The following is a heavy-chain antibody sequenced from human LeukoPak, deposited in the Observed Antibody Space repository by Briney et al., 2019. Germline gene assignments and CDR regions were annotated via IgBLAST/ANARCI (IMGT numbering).Heavy chain of an antibody. CDR1: GGSISSYY. D-gene: IGHD3-10*01. CDR3: ARERVQGITMVRGVFDP. J-gene: IGHJ5*02. CDR2: IYYSGST. V-gene: IGHV4-59*01. Sequence: SETLSLTCTVSGGSISSYYWSWIRQPPGKGLEWIGYIYYSGSTNYNPSLKSRVTISVDTSKNQFSLKLSSVTAADTAVYYCARERVQGITMVRGVFDPWGKGTLVTVSS.